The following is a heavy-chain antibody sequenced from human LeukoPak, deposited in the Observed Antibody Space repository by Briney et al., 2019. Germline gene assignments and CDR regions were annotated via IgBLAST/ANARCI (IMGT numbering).Heavy chain of an antibody. J-gene: IGHJ4*02. CDR2: MNPNSGNT. Sequence: ASAKVSCKASGYTFTSYDINWVRQATGQGLEWMGWMNPNSGNTGYAQKFQGRVTITRNTSISTAYMELSSLRSEDTAVYYCARASSMRKRWRTYDYWGQGTLVTVSS. CDR3: ARASSMRKRWRTYDY. V-gene: IGHV1-8*03. D-gene: IGHD5-24*01. CDR1: GYTFTSYD.